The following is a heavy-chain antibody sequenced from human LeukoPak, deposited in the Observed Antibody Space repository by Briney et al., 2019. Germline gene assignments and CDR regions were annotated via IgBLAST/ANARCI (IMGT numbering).Heavy chain of an antibody. CDR2: IFYSGST. CDR3: ARRSGGQHHDAYDI. CDR1: GGSLSSTIYY. V-gene: IGHV4-39*01. D-gene: IGHD6-19*01. Sequence: PSETLSLTCTVSGGSLSSTIYYWGWIRQPPGKGLEWIGSIFYSGSTYYNPSVKSRVTISVDTSKNQFSLKLSSVTAADTAVYYCARRSGGQHHDAYDIWGQGTMVTVSS. J-gene: IGHJ3*02.